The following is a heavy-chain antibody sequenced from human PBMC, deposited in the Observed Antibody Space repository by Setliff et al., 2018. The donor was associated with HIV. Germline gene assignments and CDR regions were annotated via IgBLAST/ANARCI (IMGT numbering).Heavy chain of an antibody. CDR1: GFTFSSFG. D-gene: IGHD3-22*01. CDR2: IQYDGSNK. CDR3: ARDYYDSSGYIFFPGLPDY. J-gene: IGHJ4*02. Sequence: GGSLRLSCAPSGFTFSSFGMHWVRQAPGKGLEWVSFIQYDGSNKYYAESVTGRFTISRDNSKSTLYLQMNSLRPEDRAVYYCARDYYDSSGYIFFPGLPDYWGQGTLVTVSS. V-gene: IGHV3-30*02.